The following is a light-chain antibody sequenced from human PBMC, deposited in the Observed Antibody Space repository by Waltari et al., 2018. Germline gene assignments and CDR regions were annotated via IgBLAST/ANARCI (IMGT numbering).Light chain of an antibody. V-gene: IGKV4-1*01. CDR2: WAS. CDR1: QSVLYSANNRNY. J-gene: IGKJ3*01. Sequence: DIVMTQSPDSLAVSLGERAIINCKSSQSVLYSANNRNYLAWYQQKPGQPPKPLIFWASTRESGVPDRFSGSGSGTDFTLTISSLQAEDVAVYYCQQYYSPFTFGPGTKVDIK. CDR3: QQYYSPFT.